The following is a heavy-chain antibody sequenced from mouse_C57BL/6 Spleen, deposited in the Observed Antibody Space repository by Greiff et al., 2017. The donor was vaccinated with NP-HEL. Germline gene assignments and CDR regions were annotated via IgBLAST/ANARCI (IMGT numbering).Heavy chain of an antibody. D-gene: IGHD2-4*01. CDR3: AEGGLPTYYAMDY. V-gene: IGHV1-4*01. CDR2: INPSSGYT. Sequence: VKLQQSGAELARPGASVKMSCKASGYTFTSYTMHWVKQRPGQGLEWIGYINPSSGYTKYNQKFKDKATLTADKSSSTAYMQLSSLTSEDSAVYYCAEGGLPTYYAMDYWGQGTSVTVSS. CDR1: GYTFTSYT. J-gene: IGHJ4*01.